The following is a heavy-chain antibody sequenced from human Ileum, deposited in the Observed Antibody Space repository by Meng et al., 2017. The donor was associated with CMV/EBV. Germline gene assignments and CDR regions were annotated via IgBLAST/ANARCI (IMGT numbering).Heavy chain of an antibody. CDR3: AHGNYKSSAYYYDY. V-gene: IGHV2-5*02. D-gene: IGHD3-22*01. CDR2: IYWDDDK. Sequence: GRVRQPSEKALEWLAVIYWDDDKSCSPSLNSKLTITKDTSKKQVVLTMTNMDPVDTATYYCAHGNYKSSAYYYDYWGQGTLVTVSS. J-gene: IGHJ4*02.